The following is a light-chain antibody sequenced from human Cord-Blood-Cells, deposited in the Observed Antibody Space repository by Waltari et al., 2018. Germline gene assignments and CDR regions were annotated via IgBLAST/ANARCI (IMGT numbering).Light chain of an antibody. CDR2: QDS. CDR3: QAWDSSTVV. Sequence: SYELTQPPSVSVSPGQTASITCSGDKLGDKYACWYQQKPGQAPVVVIYQDSKRSSGIPERFSGSNSGNTATLTISGTQAMDEADYYCQAWDSSTVVFGGGTKLTVL. J-gene: IGLJ2*01. CDR1: KLGDKY. V-gene: IGLV3-1*01.